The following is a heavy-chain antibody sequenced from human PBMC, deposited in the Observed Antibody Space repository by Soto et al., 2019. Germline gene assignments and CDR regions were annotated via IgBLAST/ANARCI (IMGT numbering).Heavy chain of an antibody. CDR1: GFTSSSYA. Sequence: PGRCMTPSCAASGFTSSSYAMDWVRHAPGKGLGWVAVISYVGSNKYYADSVKGRFTISRDNPKNTLYLQVNSLRAEDTAMSYCATALLDIVVVPAATAYGMDVWGQGTTVTVSS. V-gene: IGHV3-30-3*01. J-gene: IGHJ6*02. CDR2: ISYVGSNK. D-gene: IGHD2-2*01. CDR3: ATALLDIVVVPAATAYGMDV.